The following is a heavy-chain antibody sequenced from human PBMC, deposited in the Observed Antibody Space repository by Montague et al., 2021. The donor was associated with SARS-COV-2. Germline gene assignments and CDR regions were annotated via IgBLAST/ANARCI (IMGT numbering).Heavy chain of an antibody. J-gene: IGHJ5*02. D-gene: IGHD3-16*01. CDR3: ARVSGSYDYVWGSYLVWFDP. V-gene: IGHV3-7*01. CDR2: IKQDGSEK. Sequence: SLRLSCAASGFTFSSYWMSWVRQAPGKGLEWVANIKQDGSEKYYVDSVKGRFTISRDNAKNSLYLQMNSLRAEDTAVYYCARVSGSYDYVWGSYLVWFDPWGQGTLVTVSS. CDR1: GFTFSSYW.